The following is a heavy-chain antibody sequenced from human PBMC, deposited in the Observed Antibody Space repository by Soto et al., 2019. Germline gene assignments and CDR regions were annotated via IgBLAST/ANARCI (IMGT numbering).Heavy chain of an antibody. CDR3: ARAKDTAMACGVGYYYGMDV. J-gene: IGHJ6*02. CDR2: IIPIFGTA. Sequence: QVQLVQSGAEVKKPGSSVKVSCKASGGTFSSYAISWVRQAPGQGLEWMGGIIPIFGTANYAEKFQGRVTITADESTSTAYMELSSLRSEDTAVYYCARAKDTAMACGVGYYYGMDVWGQGTTVTVSS. D-gene: IGHD5-18*01. CDR1: GGTFSSYA. V-gene: IGHV1-69*01.